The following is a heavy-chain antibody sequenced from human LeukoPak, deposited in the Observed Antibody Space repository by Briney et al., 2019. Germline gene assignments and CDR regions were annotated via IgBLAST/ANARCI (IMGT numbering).Heavy chain of an antibody. CDR3: ARVVSDFWSGYNWFDP. J-gene: IGHJ5*02. V-gene: IGHV4-39*07. D-gene: IGHD3-3*01. CDR2: IYYSGST. Sequence: SETLSLTCTVSGGSISSSSYYWGWIRQPPGKGLEWTGSIYYSGSTYYNPSLKSRVTISVDTSKNQFSLKLSSVTAADTAVHYCARVVSDFWSGYNWFDPWGQGTLVTVSP. CDR1: GGSISSSSYY.